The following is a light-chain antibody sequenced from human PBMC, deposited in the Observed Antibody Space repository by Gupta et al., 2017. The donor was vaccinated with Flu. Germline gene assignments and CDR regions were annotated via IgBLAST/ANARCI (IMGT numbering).Light chain of an antibody. J-gene: IGLJ1*01. Sequence: HRVTISCGGSNSNIGRKSASWYQQLPGTAPKLRSYSNNQRPSGVPDRCSGSKSGTSASLAISGLQSENDGNYYCAAWEDSLQGVFGTGTKVTVL. V-gene: IGLV1-44*01. CDR2: SNN. CDR1: NSNIGRKS. CDR3: AAWEDSLQGV.